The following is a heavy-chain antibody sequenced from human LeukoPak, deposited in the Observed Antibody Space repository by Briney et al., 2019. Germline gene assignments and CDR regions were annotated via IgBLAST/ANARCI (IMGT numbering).Heavy chain of an antibody. D-gene: IGHD3-10*01. Sequence: SETLSLTCAVYGGSFSGYYWSWIRQPPGKGLEWIGEINHSGSTNYNPSLKSRVTISVDTSKNQFSLKLSSVTAADTVVYYCARGLAYYYGSGSPRRFDYWGQGTLVTVSS. CDR1: GGSFSGYY. CDR2: INHSGST. V-gene: IGHV4-34*01. J-gene: IGHJ4*02. CDR3: ARGLAYYYGSGSPRRFDY.